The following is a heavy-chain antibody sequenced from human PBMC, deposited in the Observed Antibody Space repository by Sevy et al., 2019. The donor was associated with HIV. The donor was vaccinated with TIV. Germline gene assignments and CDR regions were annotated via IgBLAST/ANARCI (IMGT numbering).Heavy chain of an antibody. D-gene: IGHD6-13*01. CDR2: INHSGST. J-gene: IGHJ5*02. CDR3: ARAAAADSRGSWFDP. V-gene: IGHV4-34*01. CDR1: GGSFSGYY. Sequence: SETLSLTCAVYGGSFSGYYWSWIRQPPGKGLEWIGEINHSGSTNYNPSLKSRVTISVDTSKNKFSLKLSPVTAADTAVYYCARAAAADSRGSWFDPWGQGTLVTVSS.